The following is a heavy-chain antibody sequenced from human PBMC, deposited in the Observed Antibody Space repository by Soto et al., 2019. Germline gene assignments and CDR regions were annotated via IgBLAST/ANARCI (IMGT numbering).Heavy chain of an antibody. CDR3: ARHHPRSAAAVEIPFDL. J-gene: IGHJ4*02. V-gene: IGHV4-59*01. Sequence: PXASLSLTCTVCGDCIGSYHWSWVRQPPGKGLEWVGFMFSRGSANYNPSLKSRVTISVDTSKSQFSLKLTSVTAADTAIYYCARHHPRSAAAVEIPFDLCGKRTLVTVSS. CDR2: MFSRGSA. D-gene: IGHD6-25*01. CDR1: GDCIGSYH.